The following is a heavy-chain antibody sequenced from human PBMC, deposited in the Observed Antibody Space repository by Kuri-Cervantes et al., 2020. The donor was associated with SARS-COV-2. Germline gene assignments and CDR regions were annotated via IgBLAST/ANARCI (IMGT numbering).Heavy chain of an antibody. V-gene: IGHV1-69*13. CDR3: ARGLVQDYNFWSGYEY. D-gene: IGHD3-3*01. CDR1: GGTFSSYA. Sequence: SVKVSCKASGGTFSSYAISWVRQAPGQGLEWMGGIIPIFGTANYSQKFKGRVTITADEYTSTAYMVLSSLRSEDTAVYYCARGLVQDYNFWSGYEYWGQGTLVTVSS. CDR2: IIPIFGTA. J-gene: IGHJ4*02.